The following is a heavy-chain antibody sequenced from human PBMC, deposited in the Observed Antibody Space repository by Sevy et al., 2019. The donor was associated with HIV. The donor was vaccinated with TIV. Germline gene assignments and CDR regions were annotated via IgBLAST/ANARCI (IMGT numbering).Heavy chain of an antibody. D-gene: IGHD1-26*01. Sequence: ASVKVSCRASGYIFITYDINWVRQAPGQGLEWMGCITPDNGDTSYAQKFQDSLTMTTDTSRRTVYMQLSSLTSDDAGVYYCARGRAPDSGTSFFEYWGQGTMVTVSS. J-gene: IGHJ4*02. CDR2: ITPDNGDT. CDR1: GYIFITYD. CDR3: ARGRAPDSGTSFFEY. V-gene: IGHV1-18*01.